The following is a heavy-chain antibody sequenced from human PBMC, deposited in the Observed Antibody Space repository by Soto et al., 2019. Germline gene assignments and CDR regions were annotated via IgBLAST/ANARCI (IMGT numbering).Heavy chain of an antibody. J-gene: IGHJ4*02. CDR1: RFTFSSYG. D-gene: IGHD2-15*01. Sequence: QVQLVESGGGVVQPGRSLRLSCAATRFTFSSYGLQWVRQAPGKGLEWVAVISYDGSNKYYADSVKGRFTISRDNSKNTLYLQMNSLRAEDTPVYYCAKDRRKVVVAAPFDYWGQGTLVTVSS. CDR3: AKDRRKVVVAAPFDY. CDR2: ISYDGSNK. V-gene: IGHV3-30*18.